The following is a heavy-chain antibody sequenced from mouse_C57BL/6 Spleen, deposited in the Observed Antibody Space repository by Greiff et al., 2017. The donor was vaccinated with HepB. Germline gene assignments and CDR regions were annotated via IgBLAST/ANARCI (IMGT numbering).Heavy chain of an antibody. CDR3: ARPYGSSFDWYFDV. CDR2: IWSGGST. D-gene: IGHD1-1*01. CDR1: GFSLTSYG. J-gene: IGHJ1*03. Sequence: VQVVESGPGLVQPSQSLSITCTVSGFSLTSYGVHWVRQSPGKGLEWLGVIWSGGSTDYNAAFISRLSISKDNSKSQVFFKMNSLQADDTAIYYCARPYGSSFDWYFDVWGTGTTVTVSS. V-gene: IGHV2-2*01.